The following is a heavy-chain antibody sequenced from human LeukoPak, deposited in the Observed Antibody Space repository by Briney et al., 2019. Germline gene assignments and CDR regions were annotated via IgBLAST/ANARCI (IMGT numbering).Heavy chain of an antibody. CDR3: ASGNYYYYYYMDV. CDR2: IIPIFGTA. CDR1: GGTFSIYA. V-gene: IGHV1-69*06. D-gene: IGHD3-10*01. Sequence: ASVKVSCKASGGTFSIYAISWVRQAPGQGLEWVGGIIPIFGTANYAQKFQGTVTITADKSTSTAYMELSSLRSEDTAVYYCASGNYYYYYYMDVWGKGTTVTVSS. J-gene: IGHJ6*03.